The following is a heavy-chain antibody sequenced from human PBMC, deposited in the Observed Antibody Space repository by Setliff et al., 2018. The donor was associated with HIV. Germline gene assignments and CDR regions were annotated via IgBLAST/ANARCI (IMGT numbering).Heavy chain of an antibody. CDR1: GYSFTAHY. CDR3: AREYDVLTGYYISAFDI. V-gene: IGHV1-2*06. Sequence: ASVKVSCKASGYSFTAHYMHWVRQAPGQGLEWVGRINPNSGDTNFAQKFQGRITMTRDTSISTAYLELNRLRSDDTAVYYCAREYDVLTGYYISAFDIWGQGTMVTVSS. J-gene: IGHJ3*02. CDR2: INPNSGDT. D-gene: IGHD3-9*01.